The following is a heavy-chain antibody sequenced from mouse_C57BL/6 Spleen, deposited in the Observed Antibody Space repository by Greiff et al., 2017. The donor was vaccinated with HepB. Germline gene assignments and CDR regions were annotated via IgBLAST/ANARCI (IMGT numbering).Heavy chain of an antibody. Sequence: EVMLVESGGGLVKPGGSLKLSCAASGFTFSSYTMSWVRQTPEKRLEWVATISGGGGNTYYPDSVKGRFTISRDNAKNTLYLQMSSLRSEDTALYYCARRGYDYDGYFDVWGTGTTVIVSS. J-gene: IGHJ1*03. D-gene: IGHD2-4*01. CDR1: GFTFSSYT. CDR2: ISGGGGNT. CDR3: ARRGYDYDGYFDV. V-gene: IGHV5-9*01.